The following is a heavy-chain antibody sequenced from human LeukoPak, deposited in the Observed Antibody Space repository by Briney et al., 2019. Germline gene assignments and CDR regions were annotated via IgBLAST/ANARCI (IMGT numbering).Heavy chain of an antibody. CDR3: ARGVLRRRYCSGGSCYGALDY. J-gene: IGHJ4*02. Sequence: GRSLRLSCAASGFTVSSYGMRWVRQAAGKGLGWGAVIIEDGSNKNYADSVKGRFTISKDNSKNTLYLQMNSLRAEDTAVYYCARGVLRRRYCSGGSCYGALDYWGQGTLVTVSS. CDR2: IIEDGSNK. D-gene: IGHD2-15*01. CDR1: GFTVSSYG. V-gene: IGHV3-30*04.